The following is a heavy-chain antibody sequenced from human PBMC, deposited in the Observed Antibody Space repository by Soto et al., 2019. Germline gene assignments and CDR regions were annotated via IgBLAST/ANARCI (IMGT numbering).Heavy chain of an antibody. Sequence: VSCKASGGTFSNYAINWVRQAPGQGLEWMGGIIPIFGTANYAQKFQGRVTITADESTSTAYMEVSSLRSEDTAVYYCASPAGYYDNTGWSTWGQGTLVTVSS. CDR2: IIPIFGTA. CDR3: ASPAGYYDNTGWST. J-gene: IGHJ4*02. V-gene: IGHV1-69*01. CDR1: GGTFSNYA. D-gene: IGHD3-22*01.